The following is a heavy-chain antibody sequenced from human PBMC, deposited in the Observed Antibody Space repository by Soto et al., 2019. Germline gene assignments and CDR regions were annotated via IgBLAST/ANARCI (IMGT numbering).Heavy chain of an antibody. J-gene: IGHJ5*02. D-gene: IGHD4-17*01. V-gene: IGHV1-69*01. CDR1: GGTFTNYA. Sequence: QVQLVQSGAEVKKPGSSVKVSCKASGGTFTNYAINWVRQAPGQGLEWMGGIIPISGAVNYAQKFQGRVTITADESTSTVYMALSSLRSENTAVYYCARTTTAYTWFDLWGKGTLVTVSS. CDR2: IIPISGAV. CDR3: ARTTTAYTWFDL.